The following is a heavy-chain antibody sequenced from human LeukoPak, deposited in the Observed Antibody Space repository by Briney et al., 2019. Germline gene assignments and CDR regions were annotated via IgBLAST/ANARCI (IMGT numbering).Heavy chain of an antibody. CDR3: ASVRRGFGESSKYYSYYYMDV. V-gene: IGHV4-39*01. CDR1: GGSTSSSSYY. J-gene: IGHJ6*03. CDR2: IYYSGST. Sequence: SETLSLTCTVSGGSTSSSSYYWGWIRQPPGKGLEWIASIYYSGSTYYNPSLKSRVTISVDTSKNQLSLKLSAVTAADTAVYYCASVRRGFGESSKYYSYYYMDVWGNGTTVPIS. D-gene: IGHD3-10*01.